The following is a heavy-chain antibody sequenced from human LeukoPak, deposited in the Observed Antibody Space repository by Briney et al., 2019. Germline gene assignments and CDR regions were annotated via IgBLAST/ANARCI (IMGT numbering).Heavy chain of an antibody. D-gene: IGHD2-15*01. V-gene: IGHV3-48*03. CDR3: ARGRGGSSLYYFDY. CDR2: ISSSGSTI. CDR1: GFTLSRYE. Sequence: GGSLRLSCAASGFTLSRYEMNWVRQAPGKGLEWVSYISSSGSTIYYADSVKGRFTISRDNAKNSLFLQMNSLRAEDTAVYYCARGRGGSSLYYFDYWGQGTLVTVSS. J-gene: IGHJ4*02.